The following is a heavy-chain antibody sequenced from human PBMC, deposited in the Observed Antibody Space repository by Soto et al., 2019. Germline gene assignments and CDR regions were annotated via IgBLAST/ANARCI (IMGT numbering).Heavy chain of an antibody. Sequence: QVQLVESGGGVVQPGRSLRLSCAASGFTFSSYGMHWVRQAPGKGLEWVAVIWYDGSNKYYADSVKGRFTISRDNSKNTLYRQMNSLRAEDTAVYYCARDKSEWLVPGWFDPCGQGTLVTVSS. V-gene: IGHV3-33*01. J-gene: IGHJ5*02. CDR3: ARDKSEWLVPGWFDP. CDR2: IWYDGSNK. CDR1: GFTFSSYG. D-gene: IGHD6-19*01.